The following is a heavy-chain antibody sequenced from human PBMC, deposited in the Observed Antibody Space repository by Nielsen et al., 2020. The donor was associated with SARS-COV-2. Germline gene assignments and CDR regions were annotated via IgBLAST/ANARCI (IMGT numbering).Heavy chain of an antibody. D-gene: IGHD2-21*02. CDR1: GFTFSSFG. J-gene: IGHJ4*02. CDR2: ISYDGSNK. V-gene: IGHV3-30*03. CDR3: ARGGAAYCGGDCYSVFDY. Sequence: GESRKISCAASGFTFSSFGMHWVRQAQGKGLEWVAVISYDGSNKYHADSVKGRFTISRDNSQKTLYLQMNSLRAEDTAVYYCARGGAAYCGGDCYSVFDYWGQGTLVTVSS.